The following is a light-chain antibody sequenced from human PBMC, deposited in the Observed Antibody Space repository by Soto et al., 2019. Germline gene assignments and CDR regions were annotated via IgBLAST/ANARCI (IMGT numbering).Light chain of an antibody. Sequence: QSALTQPPSASGSPGQSVTISCTGTISDIGNYIYVSWYQQYPGKAPKLILYEVTKRPPGVPDRFSGSKSGNTASLTVSGLQPEDEGDYYCSSYAGSKSYVFGTGTKSPS. CDR2: EVT. CDR1: ISDIGNYIY. V-gene: IGLV2-8*01. CDR3: SSYAGSKSYV. J-gene: IGLJ1*01.